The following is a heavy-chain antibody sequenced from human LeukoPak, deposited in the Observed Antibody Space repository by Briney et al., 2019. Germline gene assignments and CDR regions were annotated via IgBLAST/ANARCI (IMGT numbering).Heavy chain of an antibody. CDR2: IWYDGSNK. D-gene: IGHD6-13*01. CDR1: GFTFSSYG. CDR3: AKEGIAAAGTRSWFDP. J-gene: IGHJ5*02. V-gene: IGHV3-30*02. Sequence: GGSLRLSCAASGFTFSSYGMHWVRQAPGKGLEWVAVIWYDGSNKYYADSVKGRFTISRDNSKNTLYLQMNSLRAEDTAVYYCAKEGIAAAGTRSWFDPWGQGTLVTVSS.